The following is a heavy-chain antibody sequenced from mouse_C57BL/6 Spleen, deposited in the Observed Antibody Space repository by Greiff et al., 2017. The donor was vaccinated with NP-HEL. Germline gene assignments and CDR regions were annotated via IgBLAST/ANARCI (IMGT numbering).Heavy chain of an antibody. D-gene: IGHD2-2*01. Sequence: VQLVESGPGLVQPSQSLSITCTVSGFSLTSYGVHWVRQSPGKGLEWLGVIWRGGSTDYNAAFMSRLSITKDNSKSQVFFKMNSLQADDTAIYYCAKTGGYDGYAMDYWGQGTSVTVSS. CDR3: AKTGGYDGYAMDY. V-gene: IGHV2-5*01. CDR1: GFSLTSYG. CDR2: IWRGGST. J-gene: IGHJ4*01.